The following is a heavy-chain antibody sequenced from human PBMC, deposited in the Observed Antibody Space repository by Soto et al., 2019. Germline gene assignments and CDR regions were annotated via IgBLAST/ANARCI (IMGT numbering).Heavy chain of an antibody. CDR3: ARDGRGSSWYINWFDP. Sequence: SETLSLTCTVSGGSISSYYWSWIRQPAGKGLEWIGRIYTSGSTNYNPSLKSRVTMSVDTSKNQFSLKLSSVTAADTAVYYCARDGRGSSWYINWFDPWGQGTLVTVSS. J-gene: IGHJ5*02. CDR1: GGSISSYY. D-gene: IGHD6-13*01. V-gene: IGHV4-4*07. CDR2: IYTSGST.